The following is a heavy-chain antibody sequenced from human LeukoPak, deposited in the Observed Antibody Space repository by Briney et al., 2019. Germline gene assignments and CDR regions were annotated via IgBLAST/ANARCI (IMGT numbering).Heavy chain of an antibody. D-gene: IGHD3-22*01. CDR2: IWYDGSNK. V-gene: IGHV3-33*08. J-gene: IGHJ6*02. CDR3: ARDHDYYDSSGYPLLYYYGMDV. CDR1: GFTFSSYS. Sequence: GGSLRLSCAASGFTFSSYSMNWVRQAPGKGLEWVAVIWYDGSNKYYADSVKGRFTISRDNSKNTLYLQMNSLRAEDTAVYYCARDHDYYDSSGYPLLYYYGMDVWGQGTTVTVSS.